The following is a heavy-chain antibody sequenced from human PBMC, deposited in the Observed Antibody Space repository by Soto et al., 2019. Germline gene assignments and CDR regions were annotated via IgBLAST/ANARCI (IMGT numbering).Heavy chain of an antibody. J-gene: IGHJ2*01. CDR2: IYYSGST. D-gene: IGHD3-3*01. CDR3: ARHVGVYYDFWSGFLHYWYFDL. Sequence: PSETLSLTCTVSGGSISSSSYYWGWIRQPPGKGLEWIGSIYYSGSTYYNPSLKSRVTISVDTSKNQFSLKLSSVTAADTAVYYCARHVGVYYDFWSGFLHYWYFDLWGRGTLVTVS. CDR1: GGSISSSSYY. V-gene: IGHV4-39*01.